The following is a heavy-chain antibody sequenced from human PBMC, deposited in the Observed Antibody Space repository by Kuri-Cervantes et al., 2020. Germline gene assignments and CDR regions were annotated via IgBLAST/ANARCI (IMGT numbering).Heavy chain of an antibody. V-gene: IGHV3-11*01. CDR1: GFTFSDYY. CDR2: ISSSGSTI. J-gene: IGHJ6*01. Sequence: GESLKISCAASGFTFSDYYMSWIRQAPGKGLEWVSYISSSGSTIYYADSVKGRFTISRDNAKNSLYLQMNSLRAEDTAVYYCANPRWGYCSGGSCYSRQNYYYGMDVWGQGTMVT. CDR3: ANPRWGYCSGGSCYSRQNYYYGMDV. D-gene: IGHD2-15*01.